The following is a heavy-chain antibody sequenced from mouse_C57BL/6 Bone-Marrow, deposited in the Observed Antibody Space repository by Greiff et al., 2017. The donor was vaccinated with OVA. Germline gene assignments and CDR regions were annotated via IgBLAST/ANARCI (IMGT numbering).Heavy chain of an antibody. D-gene: IGHD2-2*01. Sequence: EVKLVESGPGLVKPSQSLSLTCSVTGYSITSGYYWNWIRQFPGNKLEWMGYISYDGSNNYNPSLKNRISITRDTSKNQFFLKLNSVTTEDTATYYCARGMVTLFDYWGQGTTLTVSS. V-gene: IGHV3-6*01. J-gene: IGHJ2*01. CDR1: GYSITSGYY. CDR2: ISYDGSN. CDR3: ARGMVTLFDY.